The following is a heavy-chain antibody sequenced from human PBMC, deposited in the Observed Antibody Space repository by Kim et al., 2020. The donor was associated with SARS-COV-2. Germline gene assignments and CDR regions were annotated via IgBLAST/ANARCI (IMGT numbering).Heavy chain of an antibody. J-gene: IGHJ6*01. CDR3: ARVVRCTVPTFSGELYYDFGMDV. Sequence: SETLSLTCTVSGGSISSGGYYWSWIRQHPGNGLAWTGYIYYSGSTYYNPSLKPRVTISVDTSKNQFSLYLSAVTAADTAVYYCARVVRCTVPTFSGELYYDFGMDVWWQGSAVTGSS. V-gene: IGHV4-31*03. CDR2: IYYSGST. CDR1: GGSISSGGYY. D-gene: IGHD4-17*01.